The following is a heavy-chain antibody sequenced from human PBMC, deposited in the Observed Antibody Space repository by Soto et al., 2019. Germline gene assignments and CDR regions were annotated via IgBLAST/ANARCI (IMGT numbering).Heavy chain of an antibody. D-gene: IGHD1-26*01. Sequence: QVQLVESGGGVVQPGKSLRLSCVASGFIFSNYDMHWVRQAPGKGLEWVAVTRYDGSNKYNGDSVEGRFIISRDSSENTMYLDMNSLGVEDTAMYYCAKDVGRRSWHALHVWGQGTMVTVSP. V-gene: IGHV3-33*06. CDR3: AKDVGRRSWHALHV. J-gene: IGHJ3*01. CDR1: GFIFSNYD. CDR2: TRYDGSNK.